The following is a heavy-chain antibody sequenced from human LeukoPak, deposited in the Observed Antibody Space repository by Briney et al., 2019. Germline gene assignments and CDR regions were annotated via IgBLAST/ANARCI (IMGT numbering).Heavy chain of an antibody. D-gene: IGHD3-10*01. V-gene: IGHV3-13*01. CDR3: ARALLGEPFDY. J-gene: IGHJ4*02. CDR2: IGTAGDT. Sequence: GGSLRLSCAASGFTFSSYDMHWVRQATGKGLEWVSAIGTAGDTYYPGSVKGRFTIARENAKNSLYLPMNSLRAGDTAVYYCARALLGEPFDYWGQGTLGTLSS. CDR1: GFTFSSYD.